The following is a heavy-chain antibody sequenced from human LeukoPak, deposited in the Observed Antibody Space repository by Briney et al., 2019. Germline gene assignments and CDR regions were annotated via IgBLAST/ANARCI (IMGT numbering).Heavy chain of an antibody. CDR1: GFTFSSFG. CDR2: ISYDGSIK. CDR3: AVGYSGYDLRYYFDY. Sequence: GGSLRLSCAASGFTFSSFGMHWVRQAPGKGLEWVAFISYDGSIKYYADSVKGRFTISRDDSKNTLYLQMNSLRAEDTAVYYCAVGYSGYDLRYYFDYWGQGTLVTVSS. V-gene: IGHV3-30*02. D-gene: IGHD5-12*01. J-gene: IGHJ4*02.